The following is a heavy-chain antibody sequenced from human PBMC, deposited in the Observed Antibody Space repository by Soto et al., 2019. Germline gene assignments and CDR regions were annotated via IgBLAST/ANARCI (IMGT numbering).Heavy chain of an antibody. CDR1: GFTFSSYG. J-gene: IGHJ4*02. D-gene: IGHD2-2*02. CDR2: ISYDGSNK. Sequence: QVQLVESGGGVVQPGRSLRLSCAASGFTFSSYGMHWVRQAPGKGLEWVAVISYDGSNKYYADSVKGRFTISRDNSKNTLYLQMNSLRAEDTAVYYCAKEYCSSTSCYKGLSWAVDYWGQGTLLTVSS. CDR3: AKEYCSSTSCYKGLSWAVDY. V-gene: IGHV3-30*18.